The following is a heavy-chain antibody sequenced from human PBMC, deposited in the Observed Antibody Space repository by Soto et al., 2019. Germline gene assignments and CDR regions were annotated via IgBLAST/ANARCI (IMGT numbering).Heavy chain of an antibody. CDR2: INDSGNI. CDR1: GGSFSGYQ. Sequence: QVQLQQWGAGLLKPSETLSLTCAVYGGSFSGYQWSWIRQTPGKGLEWIGEINDSGNINYNPSLKIRVTILVDTPKKQISLKLSSVTAADTAVYYCARGLILWFGDLSRRGGYYYYMDVWGKGTTVTVSS. J-gene: IGHJ6*03. CDR3: ARGLILWFGDLSRRGGYYYYMDV. D-gene: IGHD3-10*01. V-gene: IGHV4-34*01.